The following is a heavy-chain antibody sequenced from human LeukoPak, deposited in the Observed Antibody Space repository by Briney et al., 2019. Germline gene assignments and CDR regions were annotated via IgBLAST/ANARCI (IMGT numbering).Heavy chain of an antibody. CDR3: ARESADYVRGSLYDY. V-gene: IGHV4-59*12. CDR2: INDNGHS. J-gene: IGHJ4*02. Sequence: PSETLSLTCTCSGGSKKNYYWRWIRQPPGKGLEWIAYINDNGHSGYNPSLESRVTISVDTSKNHLSLRLRSVTAADTAVYYCARESADYVRGSLYDYWGQGILVTVSS. D-gene: IGHD3-16*01. CDR1: GGSKKNYY.